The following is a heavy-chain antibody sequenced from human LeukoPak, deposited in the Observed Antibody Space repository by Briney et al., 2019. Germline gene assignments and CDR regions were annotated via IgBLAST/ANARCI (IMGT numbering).Heavy chain of an antibody. CDR3: ARKQAYYYDSSGYSYWYFDY. J-gene: IGHJ4*02. Sequence: SETLSLTCTVSGGSISSSYWSWVRQPPGKGLEWIGYIYYSGSTNYNPSLKSRVTISVDTSKNQFSLKLSSVTAADTAVYYCARKQAYYYDSSGYSYWYFDYWGQGTLVTVSS. D-gene: IGHD3-22*01. CDR2: IYYSGST. V-gene: IGHV4-59*01. CDR1: GGSISSSY.